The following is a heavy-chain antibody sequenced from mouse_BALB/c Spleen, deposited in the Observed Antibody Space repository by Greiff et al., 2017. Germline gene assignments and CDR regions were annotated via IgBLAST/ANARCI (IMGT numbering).Heavy chain of an antibody. D-gene: IGHD2-12*01. V-gene: IGHV5-9-4*01. CDR3: ARDERRAMDY. CDR2: ISSGGSYT. Sequence: EVQLVESGGGLVKPGGSLKLSCAASGFTFSSYAMSWVRQSPEKRLEWVAEISSGGSYTYYPDTVTGRFTISRDNAKNTLYLEMSSLRSEDTAMYYCARDERRAMDYWGQGTSVTVSS. J-gene: IGHJ4*01. CDR1: GFTFSSYA.